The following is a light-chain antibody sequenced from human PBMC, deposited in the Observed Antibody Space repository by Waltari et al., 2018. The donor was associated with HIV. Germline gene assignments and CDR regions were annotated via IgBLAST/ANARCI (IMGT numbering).Light chain of an antibody. CDR1: SLREYS. J-gene: IGLJ2*01. CDR3: NSRDSSGHQF. Sequence: SSDLTQDPVLSVALGQTVKITCQGASLREYSANWFQHKPGQAPVLVIYTKNNRPSGIPDRFSGSGSGSTASLTITGTQAEDEADYYCNSRDSSGHQFFGGGTRLTVL. CDR2: TKN. V-gene: IGLV3-19*01.